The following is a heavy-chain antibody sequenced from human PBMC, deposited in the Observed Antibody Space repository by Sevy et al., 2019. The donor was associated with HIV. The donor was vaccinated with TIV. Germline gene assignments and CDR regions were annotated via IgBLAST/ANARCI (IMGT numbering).Heavy chain of an antibody. Sequence: GGSLRLSCAASGFTFSSYSMDWVRQAPGKGLEWVSSISSSSSYIYYADSVKGRFTISRDNAKNSLYLQMNSLRAEDTAVYYCARDGDRCRSTSCYGLDAFDIWGQGTMVTVSS. CDR1: GFTFSSYS. J-gene: IGHJ3*02. D-gene: IGHD2-2*01. CDR3: ARDGDRCRSTSCYGLDAFDI. V-gene: IGHV3-21*01. CDR2: ISSSSSYI.